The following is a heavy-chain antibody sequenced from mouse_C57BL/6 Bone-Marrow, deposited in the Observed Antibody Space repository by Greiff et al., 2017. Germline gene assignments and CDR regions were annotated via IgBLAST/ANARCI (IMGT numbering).Heavy chain of an antibody. CDR1: GFNITDDY. D-gene: IGHD2-3*01. J-gene: IGHJ2*01. CDR2: IDPENGAT. Sequence: VQLQQSGPELVRPGASVKLSCTASGFNITDDYMHWVKQRTEQGLEWIGGIDPENGATNYASKFQGKATITADTSSNTAYLQLSSLTSEDTAVXYCASMYYFDYWGQGTTLTVSS. CDR3: ASMYYFDY. V-gene: IGHV14-4*01.